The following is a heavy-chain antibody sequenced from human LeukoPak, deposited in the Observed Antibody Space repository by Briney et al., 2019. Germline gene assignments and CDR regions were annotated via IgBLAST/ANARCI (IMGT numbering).Heavy chain of an antibody. CDR2: IYYSGST. D-gene: IGHD3-9*01. CDR3: ARELRYFDWLSWFDP. V-gene: IGHV4-59*12. J-gene: IGHJ5*02. Sequence: SETLSLTCTVSGGSISSYYWSWIRQPPGKGLEWIGYIYYSGSTNYNPSLKSRVTISVDTSKNQFSLKLSSVTAADTAVYYCARELRYFDWLSWFDPWGQGTLVTVSS. CDR1: GGSISSYY.